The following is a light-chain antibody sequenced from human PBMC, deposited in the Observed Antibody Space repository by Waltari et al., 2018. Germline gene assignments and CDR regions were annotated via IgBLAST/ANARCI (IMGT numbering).Light chain of an antibody. CDR1: QDITTW. Sequence: DIQMTQSPYSVSASVGDTVTITCRASQDITTWLAWYQQKPGKAPRLLIYAASSLQSGVPSRFSGSGSGTDFTLTISSLQPEDSATYCCQQAHNYPYTFGQGTKVEIK. CDR3: QQAHNYPYT. J-gene: IGKJ2*01. V-gene: IGKV1-12*01. CDR2: AAS.